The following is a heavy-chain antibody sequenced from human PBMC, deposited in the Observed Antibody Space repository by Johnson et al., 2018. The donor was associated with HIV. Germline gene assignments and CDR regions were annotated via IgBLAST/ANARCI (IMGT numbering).Heavy chain of an antibody. CDR1: GFTFDDYA. CDR2: ISWNSGSI. CDR3: AKPAAAARDAFDI. J-gene: IGHJ3*02. D-gene: IGHD6-13*01. V-gene: IGHV3-9*01. Sequence: VQLVESGGGLVQPGGSLRLSCAASGFTFDDYAMHWVRQAPGKGLEWVSGISWNSGSIGYADSVKGRFTISRDNAKNSLYLQMNSLRAEDTAVYYCAKPAAAARDAFDIWGQWTMVTVSS.